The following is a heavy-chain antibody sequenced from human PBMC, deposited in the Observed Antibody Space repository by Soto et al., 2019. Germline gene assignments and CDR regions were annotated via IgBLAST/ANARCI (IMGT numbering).Heavy chain of an antibody. CDR3: ARGIKGSGPSYFYYGMDV. Sequence: QVQVVESGGGVVQPGRSLRLSCAASGFTFRNYPMHWVRQAPGKGLEWVAVTSYDGNNKYYADSVKGRFTISRDNSKNTLYLQMNRLRAEDTAVYYCARGIKGSGPSYFYYGMDVWGHGTTVTVSS. D-gene: IGHD3-10*01. V-gene: IGHV3-30-3*01. J-gene: IGHJ6*02. CDR2: TSYDGNNK. CDR1: GFTFRNYP.